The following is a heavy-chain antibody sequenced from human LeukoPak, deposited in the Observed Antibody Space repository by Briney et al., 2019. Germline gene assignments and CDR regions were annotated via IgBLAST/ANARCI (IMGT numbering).Heavy chain of an antibody. CDR1: GYTFTSYY. CDR3: ARDRQFGVVKGNWFDP. Sequence: SVKVSCKASGYTFTSYYMHWVRQAPGQGLEWMGIINPSGGSTSYAQKFQGRVTMTRDTSTSTVYMELSSLRSEDTAVYYCARDRQFGVVKGNWFDPWGQGTLVTVSS. J-gene: IGHJ5*02. D-gene: IGHD3-3*01. V-gene: IGHV1-46*01. CDR2: INPSGGST.